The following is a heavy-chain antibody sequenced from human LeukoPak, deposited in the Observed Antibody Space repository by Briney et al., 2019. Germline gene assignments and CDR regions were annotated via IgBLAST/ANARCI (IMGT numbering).Heavy chain of an antibody. CDR2: ISAGGGST. D-gene: IGHD3-22*01. J-gene: IGHJ4*02. V-gene: IGHV3-23*01. Sequence: GGSLRLSCAASGFTFSNHPMSWVRQAPGKGLQWVSGISAGGGSTYYADSVKGRFTISRDNSKNTLYLQMNSLRAEDTAVYYCAKDGLDYYDSSGYSYFHYWGQGTLVTVSS. CDR1: GFTFSNHP. CDR3: AKDGLDYYDSSGYSYFHY.